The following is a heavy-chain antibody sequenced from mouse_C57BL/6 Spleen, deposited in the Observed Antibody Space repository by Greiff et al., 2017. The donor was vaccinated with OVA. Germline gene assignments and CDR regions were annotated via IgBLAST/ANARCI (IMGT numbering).Heavy chain of an antibody. CDR3: AGVCNYGYFDV. J-gene: IGHJ1*03. V-gene: IGHV5-4*01. Sequence: EVHLVESGGGLVKPGGSLKLSCAASGFTFSSYAMSWVRQTPEKRLEWVATICDGCSYTYYPDNVKGRFTISRDNTKNNLYLQMSHLKSEDTAMYYCAGVCNYGYFDVWGTGTTVTVSS. CDR2: ICDGCSYT. CDR1: GFTFSSYA.